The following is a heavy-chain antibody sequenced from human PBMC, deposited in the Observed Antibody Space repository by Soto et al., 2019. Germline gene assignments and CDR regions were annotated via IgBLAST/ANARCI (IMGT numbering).Heavy chain of an antibody. Sequence: SETLSLTCTVSGGSISSYYWSWIRQPPGKGLEWIGYIYYSGSTNYNPSLKSRVTISVDTSKNQFSLKLSSVTAADTAVYYCARPQRGDDAFDIWGQGTMVTVSS. CDR1: GGSISSYY. J-gene: IGHJ3*02. D-gene: IGHD7-27*01. CDR3: ARPQRGDDAFDI. CDR2: IYYSGST. V-gene: IGHV4-59*01.